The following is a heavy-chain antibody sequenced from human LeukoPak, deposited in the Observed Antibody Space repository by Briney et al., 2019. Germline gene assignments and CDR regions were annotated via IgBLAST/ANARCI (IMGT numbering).Heavy chain of an antibody. V-gene: IGHV3-30*18. CDR1: GFSFISYG. D-gene: IGHD4-17*01. CDR2: ISDDGRSK. Sequence: GGSLRLSCAASGFSFISYGMHWVRQAPGKGLEWVGVISDDGRSKDYADSVKGRFTISRDNSKDTLYLQMNSLRAEDTAVYYCAKRPSDYGDYVSYFDYWGQGTLVTVSS. J-gene: IGHJ4*02. CDR3: AKRPSDYGDYVSYFDY.